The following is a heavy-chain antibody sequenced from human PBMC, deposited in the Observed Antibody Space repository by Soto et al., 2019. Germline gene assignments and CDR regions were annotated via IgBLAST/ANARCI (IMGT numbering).Heavy chain of an antibody. D-gene: IGHD3-10*01. CDR2: ISSSSSYI. CDR1: GFTFSSYS. J-gene: IGHJ4*02. Sequence: PGGSLRLSCAASGFTFSSYSMNWVRQAPGKGLEWVSSISSSSSYIYYADSVKGRFTISRDNAKNSLYLQMNSLRAEDTAVYYCARDLSSITMVRGVADPYFDYWGQGTLVTVSS. CDR3: ARDLSSITMVRGVADPYFDY. V-gene: IGHV3-21*01.